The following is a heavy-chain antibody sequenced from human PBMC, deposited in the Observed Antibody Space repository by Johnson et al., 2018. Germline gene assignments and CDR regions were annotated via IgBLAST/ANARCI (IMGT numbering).Heavy chain of an antibody. D-gene: IGHD2-15*01. V-gene: IGHV1-69*01. CDR2: IIPIFGTA. Sequence: QVQLVECGAEVKKPGSSVKVSCKASGGTFTSYAFSWVRQAPGPGLEWVGGIIPIFGTADYAQRFQGRVTITADESTRTAYMELCSLDSEHTAVYFCARAAEVGPRDALDIWGQGTMVTVSS. CDR3: ARAAEVGPRDALDI. J-gene: IGHJ3*02. CDR1: GGTFTSYA.